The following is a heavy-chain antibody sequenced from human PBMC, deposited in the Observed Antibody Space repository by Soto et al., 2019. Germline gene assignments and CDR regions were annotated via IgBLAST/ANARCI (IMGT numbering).Heavy chain of an antibody. V-gene: IGHV1-18*01. CDR1: GYTFSNYG. Sequence: ASVKVSCKASGYTFSNYGISWVRQAPGQGLEWMGWISAYNGNIKFAQKVQGRVTMTTDTFTSTAYVERRSLRSDDTAVYYCGRAPPGEGAAMLALWGQGTLVTVSS. D-gene: IGHD3-10*01. CDR3: GRAPPGEGAAMLAL. J-gene: IGHJ4*02. CDR2: ISAYNGNI.